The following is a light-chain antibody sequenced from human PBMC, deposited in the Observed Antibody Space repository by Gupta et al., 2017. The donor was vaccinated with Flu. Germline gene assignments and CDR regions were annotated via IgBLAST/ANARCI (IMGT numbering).Light chain of an antibody. CDR2: LAS. V-gene: IGKV2-28*01. J-gene: IGKJ1*01. CDR1: QSLLHSNEYNY. CDR3: RQTLQSPVA. Sequence: VAPVGTASISCKFSQSLLHSNEYNYLDWNVRKPGQSPQLLIYLASNRASGVPDRFIDRGSGTDFTLNIRKVEAEDVGVYYCRQTLQSPVAFGQGTKVEIK.